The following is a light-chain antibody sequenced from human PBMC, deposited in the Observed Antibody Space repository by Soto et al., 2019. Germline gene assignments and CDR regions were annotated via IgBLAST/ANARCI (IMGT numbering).Light chain of an antibody. CDR1: QSISNY. CDR2: AAS. CDR3: QQSFSPLLT. V-gene: IGKV1-39*01. Sequence: DIQMTQSPSSLSASVGDRVTITCRASQSISNYLNWYQQKPGKAPKLLIYAASSMQSGVPSRFSDRGSETDFTLTISSLQPEDSETYYCQQSFSPLLTFGQGTKVEV. J-gene: IGKJ1*01.